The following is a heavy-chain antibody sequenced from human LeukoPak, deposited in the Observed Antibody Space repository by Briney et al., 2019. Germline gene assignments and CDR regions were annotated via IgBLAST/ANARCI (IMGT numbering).Heavy chain of an antibody. D-gene: IGHD3-22*01. V-gene: IGHV1-69*13. CDR3: ARGPRAYYYDSSGYYYFDY. Sequence: SVKVSCKASGGTFSHYAISWVRQAPGQGLEWMGGIIPIFGTANYAQKFQARVTITADESTSTAYMELSSLRSEDTAVYYCARGPRAYYYDSSGYYYFDYWGQGTLVTVSS. CDR2: IIPIFGTA. J-gene: IGHJ4*02. CDR1: GGTFSHYA.